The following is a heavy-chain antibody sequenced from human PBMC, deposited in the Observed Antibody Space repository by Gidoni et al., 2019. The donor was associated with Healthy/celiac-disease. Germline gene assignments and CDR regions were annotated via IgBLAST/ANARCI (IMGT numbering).Heavy chain of an antibody. V-gene: IGHV4-4*07. Sequence: QVQLQASGPGLVKPSETLSLTCTVSGGSLSSYYWSWIRQPAGKGLEWIGRIYTSGSTNYNPSLKSRVTMSVDTSKNQFSLKLSSVTAADTAVYYCARGSLAAAGTDDGGNFDYWGQGTLVTVSS. CDR3: ARGSLAAAGTDDGGNFDY. J-gene: IGHJ4*02. CDR2: IYTSGST. CDR1: GGSLSSYY. D-gene: IGHD6-13*01.